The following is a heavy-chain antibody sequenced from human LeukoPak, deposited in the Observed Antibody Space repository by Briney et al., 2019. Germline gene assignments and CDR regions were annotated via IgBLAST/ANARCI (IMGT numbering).Heavy chain of an antibody. Sequence: ASVTVSCKASGYTFTGYYMHWVRQAPGQGLEWMGGINPNSGGTNYAQKFQGRVTMTRDTSISTAYMELSRLRSDDTAVYYCAREYYGSGSYVLDVVDYWGQGTLVTVSS. CDR1: GYTFTGYY. D-gene: IGHD3-10*01. V-gene: IGHV1-2*02. J-gene: IGHJ4*02. CDR3: AREYYGSGSYVLDVVDY. CDR2: INPNSGGT.